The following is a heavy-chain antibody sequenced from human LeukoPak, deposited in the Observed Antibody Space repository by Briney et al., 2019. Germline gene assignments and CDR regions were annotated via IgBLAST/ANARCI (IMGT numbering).Heavy chain of an antibody. D-gene: IGHD3-3*01. V-gene: IGHV3-66*02. J-gene: IGHJ4*02. CDR1: GFSSTY. Sequence: GGSLRLSCVASGFSSTYTSWVRQAPGKGLEWVSVIYSGDSTDYADSVRGRFTISRDISKNTAYLQMNSLRPEDTAVYYCARDLWDATGYWGQGTLVTV. CDR2: IYSGDST. CDR3: ARDLWDATGY.